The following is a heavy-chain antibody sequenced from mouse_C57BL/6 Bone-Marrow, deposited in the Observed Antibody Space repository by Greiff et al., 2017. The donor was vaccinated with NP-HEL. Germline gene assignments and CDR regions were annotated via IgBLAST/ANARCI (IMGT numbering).Heavy chain of an antibody. D-gene: IGHD3-2*02. CDR2: IYPRSGNT. CDR3: ATLAAQARSRAMDY. Sequence: VQLQQSGAELARPGASVKLSCKASGYTFTSYGISWVKQRTGQGLEWIGEIYPRSGNTYYNEKFKGKATLTADKSSSTAYMELRSLTSEDSAVYFYATLAAQARSRAMDYWGQGTSVTVSS. V-gene: IGHV1-81*01. J-gene: IGHJ4*01. CDR1: GYTFTSYG.